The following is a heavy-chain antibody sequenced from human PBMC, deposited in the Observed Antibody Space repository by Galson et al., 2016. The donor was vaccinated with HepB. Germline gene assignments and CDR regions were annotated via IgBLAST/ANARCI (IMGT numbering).Heavy chain of an antibody. Sequence: SLRLSCAAPGITFRNFAMSWVRQAPGKGLEWVSTISGNGGTTHYADSVKGRFTISRDNSKNTVFLQLNSLRVEDTAVYYCAKGLGTSGMFRVYSFHLDIWGKGTAVTVSS. J-gene: IGHJ6*04. CDR2: ISGNGGTT. D-gene: IGHD1-1*01. CDR1: GITFRNFA. V-gene: IGHV3-23*01. CDR3: AKGLGTSGMFRVYSFHLDI.